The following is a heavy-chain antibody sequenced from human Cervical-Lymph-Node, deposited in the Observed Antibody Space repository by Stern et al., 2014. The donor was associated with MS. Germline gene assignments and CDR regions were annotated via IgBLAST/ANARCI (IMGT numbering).Heavy chain of an antibody. J-gene: IGHJ4*02. Sequence: QDQLVQSGAEVKKPGASVTVSCNVAGHPLSELAMHWLRQLPTRGLEWMGQFDPEDGETVYAQQFQGSLPMPEAPSPGTASMPLPALRSEAPAFSYGATDRGVKWGPGTLVTVS. V-gene: IGHV1-24*01. CDR2: FDPEDGET. D-gene: IGHD3-10*01. CDR1: GHPLSELA. CDR3: ATDRGVK.